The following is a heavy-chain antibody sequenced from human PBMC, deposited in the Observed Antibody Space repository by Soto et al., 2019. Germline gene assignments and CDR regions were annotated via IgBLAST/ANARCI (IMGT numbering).Heavy chain of an antibody. CDR1: GGSISTYY. J-gene: IGHJ4*02. CDR2: IYSSGDT. D-gene: IGHD1-26*01. CDR3: ARGRYSGSFDY. V-gene: IGHV4-59*01. Sequence: QVQLQESGPGLVKPSETLSLTCTVSGGSISTYYWSWIRQPPGKGLEWIGNIYSSGDTKYNPSLKSRVTLSIDTSKCQFSLRLSSVTAADTAVFYCARGRYSGSFDYWGQGSLVTVSS.